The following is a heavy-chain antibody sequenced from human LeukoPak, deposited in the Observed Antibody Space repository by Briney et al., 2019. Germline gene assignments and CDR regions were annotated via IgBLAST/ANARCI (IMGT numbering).Heavy chain of an antibody. J-gene: IGHJ6*03. V-gene: IGHV4-59*01. CDR2: IYYSGYT. CDR3: ARDTYCGGDCYSGNYYYYYMDV. CDR1: GGSISSYY. Sequence: SETLSLTCTVSGGSISSYYWSWIRQPPGKGLEYIGYIYYSGYTNYNPSLKSRVTISVDTSKNQFSLKLSSVTAADTAVYYCARDTYCGGDCYSGNYYYYYMDVWGKGTTVTVSS. D-gene: IGHD2-21*02.